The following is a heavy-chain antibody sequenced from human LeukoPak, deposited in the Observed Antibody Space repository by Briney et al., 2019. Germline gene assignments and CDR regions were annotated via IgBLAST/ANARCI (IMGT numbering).Heavy chain of an antibody. CDR1: GFTFSSYA. J-gene: IGHJ4*02. D-gene: IGHD3-9*01. CDR2: ISGSGGST. Sequence: GGSLRLSCVASGFTFSSYAMDWVRQAPGKGLEWVSAISGSGGSTYYADSVKGRFTISRDNSKNTLYLQMNSLRAEDTAVYYCVKARYFDWELNFGYWGQGALVTVSS. V-gene: IGHV3-23*01. CDR3: VKARYFDWELNFGY.